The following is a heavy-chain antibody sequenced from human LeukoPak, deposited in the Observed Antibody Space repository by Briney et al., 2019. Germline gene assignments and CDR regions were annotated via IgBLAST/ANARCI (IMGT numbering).Heavy chain of an antibody. J-gene: IGHJ4*02. V-gene: IGHV3-48*02. CDR3: ARINMVRGVISPPDH. D-gene: IGHD3-10*01. CDR2: ITSSSSNI. Sequence: GGSLRLSCAASGFSFSTYSMNWVRQAPGKGLEWVSYITSSSSNIYYADSVEGRFTISRDNAKNSLYLQMNGLRDEDTAVYYCARINMVRGVISPPDHWGQGTLVTVSS. CDR1: GFSFSTYS.